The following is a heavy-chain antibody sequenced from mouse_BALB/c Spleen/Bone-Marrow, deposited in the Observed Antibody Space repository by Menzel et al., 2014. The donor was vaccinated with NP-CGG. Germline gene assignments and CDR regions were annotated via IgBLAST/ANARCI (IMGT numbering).Heavy chain of an antibody. J-gene: IGHJ2*02. D-gene: IGHD2-3*01. CDR1: GFSLTNYG. Sequence: QVQLKHSGPGLVAPSQSLSITCTVSGFSLTNYGVHWVRQPPGKGLEWLGVIWAGGSTNYNSALMSRLSITKDNSKNXVFLKMNTLQTADTHMYSCARDGYSVVIDYWGQGNSLSASS. V-gene: IGHV2-9*02. CDR2: IWAGGST. CDR3: ARDGYSVVIDY.